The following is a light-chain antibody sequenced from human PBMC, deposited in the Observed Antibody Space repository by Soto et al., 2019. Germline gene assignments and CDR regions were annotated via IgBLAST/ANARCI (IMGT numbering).Light chain of an antibody. J-gene: IGLJ2*01. Sequence: QSVLTQPPSASGTPGQRVTISCSGSSPNIGSNTVNWYQQLPGTAPKLLIYSNNQRPSGVPDRFSGSKSGTSASLAISGLQSEDEAEYYCAAWDDSLNGPVFGGGTKLTVL. CDR3: AAWDDSLNGPV. CDR2: SNN. V-gene: IGLV1-44*01. CDR1: SPNIGSNT.